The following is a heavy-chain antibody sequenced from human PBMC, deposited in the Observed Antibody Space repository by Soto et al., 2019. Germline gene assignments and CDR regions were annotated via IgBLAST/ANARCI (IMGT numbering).Heavy chain of an antibody. CDR2: IYYSGST. Sequence: QVQLQESGPGLVKPSETLSLTCTVSGGSISSYYWSWIRQPPGKGLEWIGYIYYSGSTNYNPSLKSRVTISVDTSKNQVSLKLRSVSGTDTAVYYCARVRYQYYFDYWGQGTLVTVSS. D-gene: IGHD2-2*01. CDR3: ARVRYQYYFDY. V-gene: IGHV4-59*08. CDR1: GGSISSYY. J-gene: IGHJ4*02.